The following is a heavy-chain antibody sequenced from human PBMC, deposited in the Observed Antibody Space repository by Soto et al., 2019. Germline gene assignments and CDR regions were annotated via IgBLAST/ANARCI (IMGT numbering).Heavy chain of an antibody. CDR3: ARVLSGSSLFDY. D-gene: IGHD1-26*01. CDR2: ISYSGNT. Sequence: XETLSLTCTVSGCPISSDYWSWIRQPPGKGLEWIGYISYSGNTNYNPSLKSLVTISVDTSKKQFSLKLRSVTAADTAVYYCARVLSGSSLFDYWGQGMLVTVSS. CDR1: GCPISSDY. V-gene: IGHV4-59*01. J-gene: IGHJ4*02.